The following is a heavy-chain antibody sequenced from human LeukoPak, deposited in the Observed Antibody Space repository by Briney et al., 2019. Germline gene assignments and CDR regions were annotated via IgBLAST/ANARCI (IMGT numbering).Heavy chain of an antibody. D-gene: IGHD5-24*01. Sequence: AGGSLRLSCAASGFTVSSNYMNWVRQAPGKELEWVSVIYGGGNIYYADSVKGRFTISRDNSKSTLYLQMNSLRAGDTAVYYCARGAGYNYPYYFDYWGQGTLVTVSS. J-gene: IGHJ4*02. CDR2: IYGGGNI. V-gene: IGHV3-53*01. CDR3: ARGAGYNYPYYFDY. CDR1: GFTVSSNY.